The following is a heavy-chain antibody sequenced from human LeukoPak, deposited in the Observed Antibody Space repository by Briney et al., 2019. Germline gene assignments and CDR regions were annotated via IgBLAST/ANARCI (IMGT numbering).Heavy chain of an antibody. CDR2: ISGDTTYI. J-gene: IGHJ3*01. V-gene: IGHV3-21*01. D-gene: IGHD1-1*01. Sequence: GGSLRLSCAASGFTFSSYTMHWVRQIPGERPEWVSSISGDTTYIYYADSIKGRFTISRDNTNTALFLQMNSLRAEDTATYFCARRGTDASFSFFDVWGQGTMVTVSS. CDR3: ARRGTDASFSFFDV. CDR1: GFTFSSYT.